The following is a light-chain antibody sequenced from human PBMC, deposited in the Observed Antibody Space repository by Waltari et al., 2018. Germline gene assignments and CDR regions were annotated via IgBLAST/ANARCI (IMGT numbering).Light chain of an antibody. CDR2: KVS. CDR3: MQGTHWPPWT. J-gene: IGKJ1*01. Sequence: DVVMTQSPLSLPVTLGQPASISCRSSQSLVHSDGNTYLSWFQQRPCQSPRRLIYKVSNRDSGVPDRFSGSGSGTDFTLKISRVEAEDVGVYYCMQGTHWPPWTFGQGTKVEIQ. CDR1: QSLVHSDGNTY. V-gene: IGKV2-30*02.